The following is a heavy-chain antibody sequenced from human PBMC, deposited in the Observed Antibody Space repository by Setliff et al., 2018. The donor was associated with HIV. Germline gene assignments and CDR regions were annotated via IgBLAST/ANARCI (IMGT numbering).Heavy chain of an antibody. CDR1: GYTFTSYG. CDR3: ARDVGSVWHNWFDP. J-gene: IGHJ5*02. V-gene: IGHV1-3*01. D-gene: IGHD6-19*01. Sequence: GASVKVSCKASGYTFTSYGISWVRQAPGQRLEWMGWINVGSGNTKYSLRFQDRVTLTRDTSATTAYMELSSLRSEDTAVYYCARDVGSVWHNWFDPWGQGTLVTVSS. CDR2: INVGSGNT.